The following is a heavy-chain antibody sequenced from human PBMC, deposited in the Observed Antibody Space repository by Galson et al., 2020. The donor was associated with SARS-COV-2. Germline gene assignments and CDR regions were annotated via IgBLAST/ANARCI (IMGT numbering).Heavy chain of an antibody. J-gene: IGHJ4*02. CDR2: ISSSGSTI. V-gene: IGHV3-48*03. CDR1: GFTFSSYE. CDR3: ARGLEVLAATHAYFYYFDY. Sequence: GESLKISCAASGFTFSSYEMNWVRQAPGKGLEWVSYISSSGSTIYYADSVKGRFTISRDNAKNSLYLQMNSLRAEDTAVYYCARGLEVLAATHAYFYYFDYWGQGTLVTVSS. D-gene: IGHD2-15*01.